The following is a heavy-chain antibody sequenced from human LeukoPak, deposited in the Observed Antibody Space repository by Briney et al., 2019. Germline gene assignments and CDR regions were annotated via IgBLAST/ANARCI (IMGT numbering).Heavy chain of an antibody. CDR3: AGVLIPDTYYYDSSGYNVFDY. J-gene: IGHJ4*02. V-gene: IGHV4-38-2*01. D-gene: IGHD3-22*01. Sequence: ASETLSLTCAVSGYFISSGYYWGWIRQPPGKGPEGIGRIYDSGSTYYIPSLKSRVTISVDTSKNQLSLLLSSVTAADTAVYYCAGVLIPDTYYYDSSGYNVFDYWGQGTLVTVSS. CDR2: IYDSGST. CDR1: GYFISSGYY.